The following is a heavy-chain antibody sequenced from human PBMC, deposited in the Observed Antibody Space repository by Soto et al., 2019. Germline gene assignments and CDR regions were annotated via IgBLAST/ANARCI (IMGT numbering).Heavy chain of an antibody. V-gene: IGHV4-31*03. J-gene: IGHJ6*02. Sequence: ASETLSLTCTVSGGSISSGGYYWSWIRQHPGKGLEWIGYIYYSGSTYYNPSLKSRVTISVDTSKNQFSLKLSSVTAADTAVYYCARSPTGYSSSGLWNYYGMDVWGQGTTVTVSS. CDR2: IYYSGST. CDR3: ARSPTGYSSSGLWNYYGMDV. CDR1: GGSISSGGYY. D-gene: IGHD6-13*01.